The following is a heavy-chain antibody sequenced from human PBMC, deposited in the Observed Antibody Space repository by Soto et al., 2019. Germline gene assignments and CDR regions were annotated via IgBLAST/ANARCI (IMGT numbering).Heavy chain of an antibody. J-gene: IGHJ5*02. D-gene: IGHD3-9*01. Sequence: SETLSLTCTVSGGSISSYYWSWIRQPPGKGLEWIGYIYYSGSTNYNPSLKSRVTISVDTSKNQFSLKLSSVTAADTAVYYCAREPFYYESLAGPPYWFDPWGRGTLVTVSS. V-gene: IGHV4-59*01. CDR3: AREPFYYESLAGPPYWFDP. CDR1: GGSISSYY. CDR2: IYYSGST.